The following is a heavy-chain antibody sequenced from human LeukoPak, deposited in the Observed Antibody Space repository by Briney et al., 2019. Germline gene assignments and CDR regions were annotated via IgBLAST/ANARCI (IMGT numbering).Heavy chain of an antibody. CDR3: ARIRMITFGGVIDY. CDR1: GGSISSGDYY. Sequence: SETLSLTCTVSGGSISSGDYYWSWIRQPPGKGLEWIGYIYYSGSTYYNPSLKSRVTISVDTSKNQFSLKLSSVSAAYPAVYHFARIRMITFGGVIDYWGQGTLVTVSS. J-gene: IGHJ4*02. D-gene: IGHD3-16*01. CDR2: IYYSGST. V-gene: IGHV4-30-4*08.